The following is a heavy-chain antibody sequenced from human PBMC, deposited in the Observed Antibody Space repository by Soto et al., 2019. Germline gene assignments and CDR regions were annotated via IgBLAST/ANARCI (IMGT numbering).Heavy chain of an antibody. CDR2: IFYSGST. D-gene: IGHD5-12*01. CDR3: ARRDSGLISGHDFAINWFDP. CDR1: GRSISTTTYY. J-gene: IGHJ5*02. Sequence: SETLSLTSTVSGRSISTTTYYWRWLRPPPGKELERIGSIFYSGSTYYNPSLKSRVTISVYTSKNQFSLELSSVSAADTAVYYCARRDSGLISGHDFAINWFDPCGQGTLVTVSS. V-gene: IGHV4-39*01.